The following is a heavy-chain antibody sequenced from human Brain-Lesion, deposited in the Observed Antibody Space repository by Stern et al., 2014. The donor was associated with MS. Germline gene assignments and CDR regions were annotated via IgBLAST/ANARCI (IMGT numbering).Heavy chain of an antibody. CDR2: IIPFLNTT. D-gene: IGHD2-21*01. Sequence: QVQLVQSGAEVKKPGSSVKVSCKAYGGTFTTHPITWWRQAPGQGLEWMGGIIPFLNTTNYAQNFQGRTTITADKSTGTTYMEISSLRSDDTAVYYCASSVVASGHWGQGTLVIVS. V-gene: IGHV1-69*06. J-gene: IGHJ4*02. CDR3: ASSVVASGH. CDR1: GGTFTTHP.